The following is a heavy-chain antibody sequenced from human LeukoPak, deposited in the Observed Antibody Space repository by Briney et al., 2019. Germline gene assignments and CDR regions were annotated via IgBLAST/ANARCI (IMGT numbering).Heavy chain of an antibody. CDR2: ISGSGGST. Sequence: GGSLRLSCAASGFTFSSYAMSWVRQAPGKGLEWVSVISGSGGSTYYAESVKGRFTISRDNSKNTLYLQMNSLRAEDTAVYYCAKLLGSGSYYYYYHYGMDVWGKGTTVTVSS. J-gene: IGHJ6*04. D-gene: IGHD3-10*01. CDR3: AKLLGSGSYYYYYHYGMDV. CDR1: GFTFSSYA. V-gene: IGHV3-23*01.